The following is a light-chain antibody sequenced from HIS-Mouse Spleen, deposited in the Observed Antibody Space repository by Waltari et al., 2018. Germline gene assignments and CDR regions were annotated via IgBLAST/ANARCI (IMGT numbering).Light chain of an antibody. CDR3: QQYGSSPYT. V-gene: IGKV3-20*01. CDR1: QGVSSRY. Sequence: EIVLTQSPGTLSLSPGERATLACRASQGVSSRYLAWYHQKPGQAPRLLIYGASSRATGIPDRFSGSGSRTDFTLTISRLEPEDFAVYYCQQYGSSPYTFGQGTKLEIK. J-gene: IGKJ2*01. CDR2: GAS.